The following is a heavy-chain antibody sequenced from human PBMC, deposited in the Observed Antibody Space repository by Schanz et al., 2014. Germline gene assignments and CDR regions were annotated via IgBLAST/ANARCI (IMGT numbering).Heavy chain of an antibody. Sequence: QVQLVQSGAEVKKPGASVKVSCKASGYTFTSHGISWVRQAPGQGLEWMGWITAYNGETNYALKFQGRVTMTTDTSTGTAYIELRSLRSDDTALYYWTRGGYSYALSAFDIWGQGTMVTVSS. CDR2: ITAYNGET. CDR3: TRGGYSYALSAFDI. V-gene: IGHV1-18*01. J-gene: IGHJ3*02. D-gene: IGHD5-18*01. CDR1: GYTFTSHG.